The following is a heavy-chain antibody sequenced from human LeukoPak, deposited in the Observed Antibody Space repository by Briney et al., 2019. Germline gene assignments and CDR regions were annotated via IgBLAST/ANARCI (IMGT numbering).Heavy chain of an antibody. D-gene: IGHD6-19*01. Sequence: SETLSLTCTVYGGSFSGYYWSWIRQPPGKGLEWIGEINHSGSTNYNPSLKSRVTISVDTSKNQFSLELSSVTAADTAVYYCARGEQWLVTSWGQGTLVTVSS. CDR2: INHSGST. CDR3: ARGEQWLVTS. V-gene: IGHV4-34*01. CDR1: GGSFSGYY. J-gene: IGHJ4*02.